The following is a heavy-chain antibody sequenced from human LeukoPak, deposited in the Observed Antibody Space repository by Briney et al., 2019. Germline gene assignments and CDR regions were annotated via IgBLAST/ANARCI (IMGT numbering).Heavy chain of an antibody. CDR2: KWYDGSHQ. CDR3: ARDLGLKYGSGAYRFDP. J-gene: IGHJ5*02. Sequence: PGGPLRLSVAAYEFSFSTYAMHGSARLQAKGWNQWPVKWYDGSHQYYADSVKGRFTISRDMSNNTLYLQMNNLRVDDTALYYCARDLGLKYGSGAYRFDPWGRGTQVIVSS. D-gene: IGHD3-10*01. CDR1: EFSFSTYA. V-gene: IGHV3-33*08.